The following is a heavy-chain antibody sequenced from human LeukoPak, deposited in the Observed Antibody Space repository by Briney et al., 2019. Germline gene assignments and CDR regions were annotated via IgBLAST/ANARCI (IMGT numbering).Heavy chain of an antibody. J-gene: IGHJ4*02. Sequence: GASVKVSCKASGGTFSSYAISWVRQVPGQGLEWMGRIIPILGITNYAQKFQGRVTITADKSTSTAYMELSSLRSEDTAVYYCARSTVAGYFDYWGQGTLVTVSS. CDR2: IIPILGIT. CDR3: ARSTVAGYFDY. CDR1: GGTFSSYA. D-gene: IGHD6-19*01. V-gene: IGHV1-69*04.